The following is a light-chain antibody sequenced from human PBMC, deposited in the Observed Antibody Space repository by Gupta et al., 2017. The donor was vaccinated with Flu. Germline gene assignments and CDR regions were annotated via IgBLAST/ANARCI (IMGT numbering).Light chain of an antibody. CDR2: EVY. Sequence: VTISCIGTSSDVGAYNRVSWYKQAPGAAPKLIISEVYSRPSGVPNRLSGSKSGNTASLIIYGLQPEDEADYYCSSYRSDDTWVFGGGTRLTVL. CDR3: SSYRSDDTWV. V-gene: IGLV2-18*02. CDR1: SSDVGAYNR. J-gene: IGLJ3*02.